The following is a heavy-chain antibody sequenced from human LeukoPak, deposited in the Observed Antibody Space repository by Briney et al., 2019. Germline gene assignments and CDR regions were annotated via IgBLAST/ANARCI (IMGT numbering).Heavy chain of an antibody. V-gene: IGHV3-48*03. CDR3: ARDGPGYSFDH. Sequence: PGGSLRLSCEVSGFTFSVYEMNWVRQAPGKGLGWVSCTSTSDNTLYYADSVKGRFTVSRDNARNSMYLQMNSLRAEDTAVYYCARDGPGYSFDHWGQGTLVTVSS. CDR2: TSTSDNTL. CDR1: GFTFSVYE. D-gene: IGHD5-18*01. J-gene: IGHJ4*02.